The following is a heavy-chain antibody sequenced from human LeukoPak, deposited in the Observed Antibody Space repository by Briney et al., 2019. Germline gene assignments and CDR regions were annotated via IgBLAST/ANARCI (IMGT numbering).Heavy chain of an antibody. J-gene: IGHJ4*02. CDR3: ARGTGYRVFDY. V-gene: IGHV3-74*01. CDR1: GFTFSSYG. D-gene: IGHD3-9*01. Sequence: GGSLRLSCAASGFTFSSYGMHWVRQAPGKGLVWVSRINSDGSSTSYADSVKGRFTISRDNAKNTLYLQMNSLRADDTAVYYCARGTGYRVFDYWGQGTLVTVSS. CDR2: INSDGSST.